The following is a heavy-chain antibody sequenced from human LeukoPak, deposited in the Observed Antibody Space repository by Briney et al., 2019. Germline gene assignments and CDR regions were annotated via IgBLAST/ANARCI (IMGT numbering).Heavy chain of an antibody. CDR1: GGSISSGGYS. CDR3: ARGPTSGYNYGYDY. Sequence: SQTLSLTCAVSGGSISSGGYSWSWIRQPPEKGLEWIGYIYYSGSTNYNPSLKSRVTISVDTSKNQFSLKVSSVTAADTAVYYCARGPTSGYNYGYDYWGQGTLVTASS. J-gene: IGHJ4*02. V-gene: IGHV4-61*08. D-gene: IGHD5-18*01. CDR2: IYYSGST.